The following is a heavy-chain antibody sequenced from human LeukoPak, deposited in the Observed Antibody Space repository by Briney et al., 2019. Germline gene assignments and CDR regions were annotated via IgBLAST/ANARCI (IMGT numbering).Heavy chain of an antibody. Sequence: GGSLRLSCVASGFTFSSYTMNWVRQAPGKGLERVSSITSGSYIYYAESVKGRFTISRDNAKNSLYLQMNSLRAEDTAVYYCARDPAADDYWGQGTLVTVSS. J-gene: IGHJ4*02. CDR2: ITSGSYI. CDR1: GFTFSSYT. V-gene: IGHV3-21*01. D-gene: IGHD6-13*01. CDR3: ARDPAADDY.